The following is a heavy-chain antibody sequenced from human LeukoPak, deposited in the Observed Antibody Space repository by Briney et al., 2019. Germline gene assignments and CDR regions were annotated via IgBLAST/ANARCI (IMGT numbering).Heavy chain of an antibody. Sequence: SETLSLTCTVSGGSISSGGYYWSWIRQPPGKGLEWIGYIYHSGSTYYNPSLKSRVTISVDRSKNQFSLKLSSVTAADTAVYYCARGITIFGVVIESFDYWGQGTLVTVSS. CDR3: ARGITIFGVVIESFDY. V-gene: IGHV4-30-2*01. D-gene: IGHD3-3*01. CDR2: IYHSGST. CDR1: GGSISSGGYY. J-gene: IGHJ4*02.